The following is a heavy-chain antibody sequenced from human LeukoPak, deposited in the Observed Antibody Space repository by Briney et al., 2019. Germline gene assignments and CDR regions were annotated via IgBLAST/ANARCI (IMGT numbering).Heavy chain of an antibody. CDR1: GFTFSSHW. CDR2: IKEGGSEK. Sequence: GGSLRLSCAASGFTFSSHWMTWVRQAPGKGLEWVASIKEGGSEKYYVDSVKGRFTISRDNAKNSVYLQMNSLRTEDTAVYYCARGPHWGQGTLVTVSS. CDR3: ARGPH. J-gene: IGHJ4*02. V-gene: IGHV3-7*01.